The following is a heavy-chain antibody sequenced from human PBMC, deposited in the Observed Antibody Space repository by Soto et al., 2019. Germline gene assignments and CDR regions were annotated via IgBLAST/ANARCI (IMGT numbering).Heavy chain of an antibody. V-gene: IGHV2-5*02. CDR3: AQRPRGYAYYFDY. Sequence: QITLKESGPTLVKPTQTLTLTCTFSGFALSTRGVAVGWFRQPPGKALEWLALIYWDEDKWYRPSLKSRLTITDDTYKNQVGLTMTNIEPVDTATYYCAQRPRGYAYYFDYWGQGTLVTVSS. J-gene: IGHJ4*02. CDR1: GFALSTRGVA. D-gene: IGHD5-12*01. CDR2: IYWDEDK.